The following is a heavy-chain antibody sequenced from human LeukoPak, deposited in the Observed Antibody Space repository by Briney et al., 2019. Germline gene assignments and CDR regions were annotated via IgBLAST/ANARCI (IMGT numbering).Heavy chain of an antibody. Sequence: SETLSLTCTVSGGSISSNYWSWIRRPPGKGLEWIAYINYGGSTNYKSSLKSRVTISVDTSKNQFSLKLSSVTAADTAFYYCARRIAAADSFDIWGQGRMVTVSS. V-gene: IGHV4-59*01. J-gene: IGHJ3*02. CDR2: INYGGST. CDR3: ARRIAAADSFDI. D-gene: IGHD6-13*01. CDR1: GGSISSNY.